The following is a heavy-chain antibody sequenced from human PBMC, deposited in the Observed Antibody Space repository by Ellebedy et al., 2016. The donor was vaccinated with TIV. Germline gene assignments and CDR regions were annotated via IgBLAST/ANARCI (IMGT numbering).Heavy chain of an antibody. CDR3: AKDLHESGSPNWFDP. Sequence: GGSLRLXXAASGFTFGGYWMHWVRQAPGQGPVWVSRINSDGTSTSYADAVKGRFTISRDNAKNTLYLDMNSLRGEDTAVYYCAKDLHESGSPNWFDPWGQGTLVTVSS. J-gene: IGHJ5*02. V-gene: IGHV3-74*01. CDR2: INSDGTST. CDR1: GFTFGGYW. D-gene: IGHD6-25*01.